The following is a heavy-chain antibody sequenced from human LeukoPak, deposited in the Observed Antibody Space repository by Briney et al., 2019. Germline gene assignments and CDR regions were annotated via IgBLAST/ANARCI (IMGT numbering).Heavy chain of an antibody. J-gene: IGHJ6*02. V-gene: IGHV5-51*01. CDR1: GYRFTSNW. Sequence: GESLQISCKGSGYRFTSNWIGWVRQLPGKGLEWMGIIYPADSDTRYSPSFQGQVTISADKSISTAYLQWSSLKASDTAMYYCARHPQKLRAGAYYYYGMDVWGQGTPVTVSS. CDR3: ARHPQKLRAGAYYYYGMDV. D-gene: IGHD1-26*01. CDR2: IYPADSDT.